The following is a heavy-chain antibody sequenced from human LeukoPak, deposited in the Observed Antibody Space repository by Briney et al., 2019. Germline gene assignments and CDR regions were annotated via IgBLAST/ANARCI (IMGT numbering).Heavy chain of an antibody. Sequence: GGSLRLSCAASGFTFSSHKMNWVRQAPGRGLEWVSSIHSGGSDIYYADSVKGRFTVSRDNAKNSLLLQMNSLRAEDTALYYCARGHYDILTGNYKWTPDYWGQGTLVTVAS. V-gene: IGHV3-21*06. CDR2: IHSGGSDI. D-gene: IGHD3-9*01. CDR1: GFTFSSHK. CDR3: ARGHYDILTGNYKWTPDY. J-gene: IGHJ4*02.